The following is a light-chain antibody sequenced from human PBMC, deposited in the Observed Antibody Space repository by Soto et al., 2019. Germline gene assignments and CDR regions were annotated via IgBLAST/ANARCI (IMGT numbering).Light chain of an antibody. Sequence: QSALTQPASVSGSPGQSVTISCTGTSSDVGGYNYVSWHQQHPGKPPKLMIYEVSNRPAGVSDRFSGSKSGNTAALTISGLQAEDEADYYCSSYTSSSTLVVFGGGTKLTVL. CDR3: SSYTSSSTLVV. CDR2: EVS. V-gene: IGLV2-14*01. CDR1: SSDVGGYNY. J-gene: IGLJ2*01.